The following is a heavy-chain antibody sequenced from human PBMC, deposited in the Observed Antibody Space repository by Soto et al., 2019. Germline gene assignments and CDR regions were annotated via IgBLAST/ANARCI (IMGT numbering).Heavy chain of an antibody. Sequence: ASETLSLTCTVSGGSIRSSTYYWGWMRQSPGKGLEWIGSIYYSGSTYYNPSLKSRVTISVDTPKNQFSLRLSSVTAADTAVYYCATNSGSYYVEDYWGQGTLVTVSS. CDR2: IYYSGST. J-gene: IGHJ4*02. D-gene: IGHD1-26*01. CDR3: ATNSGSYYVEDY. V-gene: IGHV4-39*01. CDR1: GGSIRSSTYY.